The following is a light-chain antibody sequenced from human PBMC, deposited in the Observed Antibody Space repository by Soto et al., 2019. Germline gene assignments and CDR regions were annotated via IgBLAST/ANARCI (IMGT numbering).Light chain of an antibody. CDR3: SSYTSTTTRV. Sequence: QSALTQPASVSRSPGQSITISWTGTSSDVGGYNYVSWYKQHPGKGPKLMIYEVSNRPSGVSNRFSGSKSGNTATLTISGLQAEDEADYYCSSYTSTTTRVFGTGTKVTVL. CDR2: EVS. J-gene: IGLJ1*01. CDR1: SSDVGGYNY. V-gene: IGLV2-14*03.